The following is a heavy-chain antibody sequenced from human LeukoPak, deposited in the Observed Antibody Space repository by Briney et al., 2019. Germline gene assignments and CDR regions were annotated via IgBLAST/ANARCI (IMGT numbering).Heavy chain of an antibody. J-gene: IGHJ4*02. CDR3: ARLPGILWFGESAYYFDY. D-gene: IGHD3-10*01. Sequence: SETLSLTCTVSGGSISSSSYYWGWIRQPPGKGLEWIGSIYYSGSTYYNPSLKSRVTISVDTSKNQFSLKLSSVTAADTAVYYCARLPGILWFGESAYYFDYWGQGTLVTVSS. CDR2: IYYSGST. CDR1: GGSISSSSYY. V-gene: IGHV4-39*01.